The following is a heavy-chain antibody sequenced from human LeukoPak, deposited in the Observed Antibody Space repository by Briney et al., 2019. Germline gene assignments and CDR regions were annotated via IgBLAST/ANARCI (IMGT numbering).Heavy chain of an antibody. CDR1: GFTFSSYA. Sequence: GGSLRLSCAASGFTFSSYAMSWVRQAPGKGLEWVSAISGSGGSTYYADSVKGRFTISRDNSKNTLYLQMNSLRAEDTAVYYCAKDPLYYYDSSSRGYFDYWGQGTLVTVSS. D-gene: IGHD3-22*01. V-gene: IGHV3-23*01. CDR2: ISGSGGST. CDR3: AKDPLYYYDSSSRGYFDY. J-gene: IGHJ4*02.